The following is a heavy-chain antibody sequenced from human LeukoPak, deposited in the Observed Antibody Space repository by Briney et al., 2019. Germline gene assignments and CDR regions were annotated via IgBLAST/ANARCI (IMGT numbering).Heavy chain of an antibody. CDR2: IYSGGST. V-gene: IGHV3-66*01. CDR3: AKIAAEYYFDY. J-gene: IGHJ4*02. Sequence: PGGSLRLSCAASGFTVSSNYMSWVRQAPGKGLEWVSVIYSGGSTYYADSVKGRFTISRDNSKNTLYLQMNSLRAEDTAVYYCAKIAAEYYFDYWGQGTLVTVSS. CDR1: GFTVSSNY. D-gene: IGHD6-13*01.